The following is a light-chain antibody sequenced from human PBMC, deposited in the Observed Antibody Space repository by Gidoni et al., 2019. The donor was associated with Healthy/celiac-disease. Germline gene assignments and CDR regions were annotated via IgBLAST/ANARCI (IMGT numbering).Light chain of an antibody. J-gene: IGKJ5*01. V-gene: IGKV3-11*01. CDR3: QQRSNWRIT. CDR1: QSVSSY. Sequence: DIVLTQSPATLSLSPGERATLSCRASQSVSSYLAWYQQKPGQAPRLLIYDASNRATGIPARFSGSGSGTDFTLTISSLEPEDFAVYYCQQRSNWRITFXQXTRLEIK. CDR2: DAS.